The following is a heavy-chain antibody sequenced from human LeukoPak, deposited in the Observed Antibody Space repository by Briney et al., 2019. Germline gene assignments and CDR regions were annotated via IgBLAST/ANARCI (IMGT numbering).Heavy chain of an antibody. D-gene: IGHD1-20*01. CDR3: ARDVGFSDPYNYFDP. V-gene: IGHV3-7*01. CDR2: IKHDGGET. Sequence: GGSLRLSCTASGFTFRDYWMSWVRQAPGKGLELVANIKHDGGETYYVDSVKGRFTISRDNAENSLHLQVNSLRAEDTALYYCARDVGFSDPYNYFDPWGQGTLVTVSS. J-gene: IGHJ5*02. CDR1: GFTFRDYW.